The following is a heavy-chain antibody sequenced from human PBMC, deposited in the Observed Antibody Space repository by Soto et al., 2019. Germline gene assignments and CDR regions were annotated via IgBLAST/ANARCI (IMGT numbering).Heavy chain of an antibody. CDR2: ISAYNGNT. J-gene: IGHJ5*02. CDR3: ASYIAAAGNNWFDP. Sequence: XSVKVSCNASFYTVTSYGISWVRQAPGQGLEWMGWISAYNGNTNYAQKLQGRVTMTTDTSTSTAYMELRSLRSDDTAVYYCASYIAAAGNNWFDPWAREPRSPSTQ. CDR1: FYTVTSYG. D-gene: IGHD6-13*01. V-gene: IGHV1-18*04.